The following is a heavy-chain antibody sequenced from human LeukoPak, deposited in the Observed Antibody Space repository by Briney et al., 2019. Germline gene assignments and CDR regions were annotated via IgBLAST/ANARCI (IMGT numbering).Heavy chain of an antibody. CDR2: INGDGSTR. CDR1: GFTFNTYW. J-gene: IGHJ4*02. Sequence: GGSLRLSCASSGFTFNTYWMHWVRQAPGKGLVWVSRINGDGSTRNYADSVMGRFTISRDNAKNTLYLQMNSLGAEDTAVYYCGRGATSGGTWDTDYWGQGTLVTVSS. V-gene: IGHV3-74*01. CDR3: GRGATSGGTWDTDY. D-gene: IGHD2-15*01.